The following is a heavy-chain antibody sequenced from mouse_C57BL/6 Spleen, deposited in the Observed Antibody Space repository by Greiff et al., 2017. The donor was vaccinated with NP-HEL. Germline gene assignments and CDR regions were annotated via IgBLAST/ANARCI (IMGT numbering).Heavy chain of an antibody. J-gene: IGHJ3*01. CDR2: IDPSVSET. Sequence: QVQLQQPGAELVRPGSSVKLSCKASGYTFTSYWMHWVKQRPIQGLEWIGNIDPSVSETHYNQKFKDKATLTVDKSSSTAYMQLSSLTSEDSAVYYCALYDGYYTWFAYWGQGTLVTVSA. CDR1: GYTFTSYW. V-gene: IGHV1-52*01. D-gene: IGHD2-3*01. CDR3: ALYDGYYTWFAY.